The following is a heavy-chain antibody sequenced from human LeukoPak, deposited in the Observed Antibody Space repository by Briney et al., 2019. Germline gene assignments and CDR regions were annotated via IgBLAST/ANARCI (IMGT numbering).Heavy chain of an antibody. D-gene: IGHD1/OR15-1a*01. J-gene: IGHJ5*02. Sequence: PGGSLRLSCAASGSTFSSQALSWVRQAPGKGLEWVSSFTRSDGNIHYADSVKGRFTLSRDSSKETMYLQMISLRADDTATYYCAAGGGNTFNPWGQGILVTVSS. CDR1: GSTFSSQA. CDR2: FTRSDGNI. V-gene: IGHV3-23*01. CDR3: AAGGGNTFNP.